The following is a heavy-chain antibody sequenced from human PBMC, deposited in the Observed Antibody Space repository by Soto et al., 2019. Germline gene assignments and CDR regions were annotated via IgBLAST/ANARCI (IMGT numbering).Heavy chain of an antibody. J-gene: IGHJ4*02. CDR2: ISRSDSDV. CDR1: GFTFSDYY. CDR3: ATGEVRGAADY. V-gene: IGHV3-11*01. D-gene: IGHD1-26*01. Sequence: QVQLVESGGGLVKPGGSLRLSCAASGFTFSDYYMSWIRQAPGKGLEWVSHISRSDSDVFHADSEKGRFTISRDNAKNSLYLQMNSLRAEDTATYYCATGEVRGAADYWGQGTLVTVSS.